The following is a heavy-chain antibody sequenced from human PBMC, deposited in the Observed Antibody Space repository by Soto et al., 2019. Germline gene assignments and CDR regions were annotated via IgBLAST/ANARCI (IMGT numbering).Heavy chain of an antibody. CDR1: GFTFSNAW. CDR2: IKSKTDGGTT. V-gene: IGHV3-15*07. J-gene: IGHJ6*02. D-gene: IGHD2-15*01. Sequence: PGGSVRLSCAASGFTFSNAWMNWVRQAPGKGLEWVGRIKSKTDGGTTDYAAPVKGRFTISRDDSKNTLYLQMNSLKTEDTAVYYCTTGYCSGGSCYSYYYYYGMDVWGQGTTVTVSS. CDR3: TTGYCSGGSCYSYYYYYGMDV.